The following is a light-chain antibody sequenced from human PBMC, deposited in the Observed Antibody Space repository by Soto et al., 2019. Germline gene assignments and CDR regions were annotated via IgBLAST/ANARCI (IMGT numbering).Light chain of an antibody. CDR1: SSNIGGNS. CDR2: DDD. CDR3: GSWDSSLSGGV. Sequence: QSVLTQPPSVSAAPGRRVTISCSGSSSNIGGNSVSWYQQLPGTAPKLLIYDDDKRPSGIPDRFSGSKSGTSATLGITGFQTGDEADYYCGSWDSSLSGGVFGTGTKVTVL. J-gene: IGLJ1*01. V-gene: IGLV1-51*01.